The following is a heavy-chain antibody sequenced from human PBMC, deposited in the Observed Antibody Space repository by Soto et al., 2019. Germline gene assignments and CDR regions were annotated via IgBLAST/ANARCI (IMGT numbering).Heavy chain of an antibody. D-gene: IGHD3-22*01. CDR2: IVVGSGNT. CDR3: AAEVYYYDPSALDP. Sequence: SVKVSGKASGFTFTSSAVQWVRQARGQRLEWIGWIVVGSGNTNYAQKFQERVTITRDMSTSTAYMELSSLRSEDTAVYYCAAEVYYYDPSALDPWGQGTLVTVSS. J-gene: IGHJ5*02. CDR1: GFTFTSSA. V-gene: IGHV1-58*01.